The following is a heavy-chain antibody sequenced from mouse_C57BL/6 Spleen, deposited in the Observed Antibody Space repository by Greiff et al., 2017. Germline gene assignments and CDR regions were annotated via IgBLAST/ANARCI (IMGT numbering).Heavy chain of an antibody. Sequence: QVTLKESGPGILQPSQTLSLTCSFSGFSLSTFGMGVGWIRQPSGKGLEWLAHIWWDDDKYYNPALKSRLTISKDTSKNQVFLKIANVDTADTATYYCAREALDYDEGDYYAMDYWGQGTSVTVSS. D-gene: IGHD2-4*01. CDR2: IWWDDDK. CDR3: AREALDYDEGDYYAMDY. J-gene: IGHJ4*01. V-gene: IGHV8-8*01. CDR1: GFSLSTFGMG.